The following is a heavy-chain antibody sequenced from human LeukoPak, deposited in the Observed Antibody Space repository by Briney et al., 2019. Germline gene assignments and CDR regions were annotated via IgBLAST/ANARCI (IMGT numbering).Heavy chain of an antibody. Sequence: ASVKVSCKASGYTFTSYGISWVRQAPGQGLEWMGWISAYNGNTNYAQKLQGRVTMTTDTSTSTAYMELRSLRSDDTAVYYCARSGINSGSFNWFDPWGQGTLVTVSS. V-gene: IGHV1-18*01. J-gene: IGHJ5*02. CDR3: ARSGINSGSFNWFDP. CDR2: ISAYNGNT. CDR1: GYTFTSYG. D-gene: IGHD1-26*01.